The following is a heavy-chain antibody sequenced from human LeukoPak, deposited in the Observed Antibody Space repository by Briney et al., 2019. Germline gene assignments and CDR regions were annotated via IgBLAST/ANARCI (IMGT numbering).Heavy chain of an antibody. Sequence: GGSLRLSCAASGFTFSSCSMNWVRQAPGKGLEWVSSISSSSSYIYYADSVKGRFTISRDNAKNSLYLQMNSLGAEDTAVYYCARGAPGYSGSYSFGGYWGQGTLVTVSS. D-gene: IGHD1-26*01. CDR2: ISSSSSYI. CDR3: ARGAPGYSGSYSFGGY. V-gene: IGHV3-21*01. J-gene: IGHJ4*02. CDR1: GFTFSSCS.